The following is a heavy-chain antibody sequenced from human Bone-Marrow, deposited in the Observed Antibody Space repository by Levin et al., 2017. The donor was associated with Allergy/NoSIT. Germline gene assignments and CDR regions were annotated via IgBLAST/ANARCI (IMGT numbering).Heavy chain of an antibody. D-gene: IGHD3-16*02. CDR2: ISWNGDR. Sequence: SGPTLVKPTQTLTLTCSFSGFSLSTNAVGVGWLRQPPGKAPEWLALISWNGDRHYSPSLKSRLTITKDTSKNQVVLTMTNMDPVDTGTYCAHTARAHYDYVWGTYRQGSLDYWGQGTLVTVSS. CDR3: AHTARAHYDYVWGTYRQGSLDY. J-gene: IGHJ4*02. CDR1: GFSLSTNAVG. V-gene: IGHV2-5*01.